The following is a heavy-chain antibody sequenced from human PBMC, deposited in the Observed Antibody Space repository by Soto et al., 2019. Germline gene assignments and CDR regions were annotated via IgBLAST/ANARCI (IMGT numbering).Heavy chain of an antibody. V-gene: IGHV3-30-3*01. CDR3: ARDLLVAGTRYFDY. J-gene: IGHJ4*02. D-gene: IGHD6-19*01. CDR2: ISYDGSNK. CDR1: GFTFSSYA. Sequence: GGSLRLSCAASGFTFSSYAMHWVRQAPGKGLEWVAVISYDGSNKYYADSVKGRFTISRDNSKNTLSLQMNSLRAEDTAVYYCARDLLVAGTRYFDYWGQGTLVTVSS.